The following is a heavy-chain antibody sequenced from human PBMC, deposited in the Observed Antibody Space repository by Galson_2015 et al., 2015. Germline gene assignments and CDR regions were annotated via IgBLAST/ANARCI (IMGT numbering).Heavy chain of an antibody. Sequence: TLSLTCTVSGGSISSGSYYWSWIRQPAGKGLEWIGRIYTSGSTNYNPSLKSRVTISVDTSKNQFSLKLSSVTAADTAVYYCARDDHYCSSTSCYSGNWFDPWGQGTLVTVSS. V-gene: IGHV4-61*02. D-gene: IGHD2-2*01. CDR3: ARDDHYCSSTSCYSGNWFDP. J-gene: IGHJ5*02. CDR1: GGSISSGSYY. CDR2: IYTSGST.